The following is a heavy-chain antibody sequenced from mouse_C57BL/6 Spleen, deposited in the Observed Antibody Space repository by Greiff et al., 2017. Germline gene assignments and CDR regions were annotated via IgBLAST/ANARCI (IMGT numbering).Heavy chain of an antibody. D-gene: IGHD1-1*01. Sequence: VQLQQSGAELVRPGASVKLSCKASGYTFTDYYINWVKQRPGQGLEWIARIYPGSGNTYYNEKFKGKATLTAEKSSSTAYMQLSSLTSEDSAVYFCARWNYSGSSYDAMDYCGQGTSVTVSS. CDR3: ARWNYSGSSYDAMDY. V-gene: IGHV1-76*01. CDR2: IYPGSGNT. J-gene: IGHJ4*01. CDR1: GYTFTDYY.